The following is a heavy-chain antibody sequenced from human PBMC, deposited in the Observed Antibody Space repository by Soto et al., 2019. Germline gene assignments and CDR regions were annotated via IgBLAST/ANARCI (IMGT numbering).Heavy chain of an antibody. D-gene: IGHD6-13*01. J-gene: IGHJ6*02. CDR3: ARDERQQVGNFSYYGMDV. CDR1: GFTLSMFS. V-gene: IGHV3-48*02. Sequence: GGSLRLSCAASGFTLSMFSMTWVRQAPGKGLEWVSYISISSSSIYYADSVKGRFTISRDNAENSLYLQMNSLRDEDTAVYYCARDERQQVGNFSYYGMDVWGQGTTVTVSS. CDR2: ISISSSSI.